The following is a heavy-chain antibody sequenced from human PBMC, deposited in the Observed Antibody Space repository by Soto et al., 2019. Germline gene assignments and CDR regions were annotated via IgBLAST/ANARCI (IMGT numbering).Heavy chain of an antibody. V-gene: IGHV3-53*01. CDR2: IYSGGST. CDR3: ASSYQYSSIWRNYYAMDV. CDR1: GFTVSSNY. Sequence: PGGSLRLSCAASGFTVSSNYMSWVRQAPGKGLEWVSVIYSGGSTYYADSVKGRFTISRDNSKNTLYLQMNSLRAEDTAVYYCASSYQYSSIWRNYYAMDVWGQGTTVVVSS. J-gene: IGHJ6*02. D-gene: IGHD6-13*01.